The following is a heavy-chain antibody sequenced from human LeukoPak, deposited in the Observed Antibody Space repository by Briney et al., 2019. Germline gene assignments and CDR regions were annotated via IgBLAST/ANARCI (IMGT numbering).Heavy chain of an antibody. CDR3: ARDRGRYYDSRGFYWGYYFDS. D-gene: IGHD3-22*01. V-gene: IGHV3-23*01. CDR2: ISGSGDST. Sequence: GGSLRLSCAASGFTFNTYAVNWVRQAPGKELEWVSTISGSGDSTYYADSVKGRFTISRDNSKDTLYLQMSSVRVDDTAVYYCARDRGRYYDSRGFYWGYYFDSWGQGILVTVST. CDR1: GFTFNTYA. J-gene: IGHJ4*02.